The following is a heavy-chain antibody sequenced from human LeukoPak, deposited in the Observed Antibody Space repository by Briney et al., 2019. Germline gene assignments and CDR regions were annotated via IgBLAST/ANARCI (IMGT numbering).Heavy chain of an antibody. Sequence: QSGGSLRLSCAASGFTFSRNAMSWVRQAPGKGLEWVSAISGSGGTTYYADSVKGRFTISRDTSRNTLYLQMSSLRAEDTAVYYCAKASKNSGTYRSPTSWGQGTLVTVSS. V-gene: IGHV3-23*01. J-gene: IGHJ5*02. CDR3: AKASKNSGTYRSPTS. D-gene: IGHD1-26*01. CDR2: ISGSGGTT. CDR1: GFTFSRNA.